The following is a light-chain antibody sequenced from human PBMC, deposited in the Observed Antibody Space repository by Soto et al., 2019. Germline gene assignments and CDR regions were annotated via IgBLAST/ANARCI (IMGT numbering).Light chain of an antibody. CDR1: SSDVESYNL. V-gene: IGLV2-11*01. J-gene: IGLJ1*01. Sequence: QSALTQPASVSGSPGQSITISCTGTSSDVESYNLASWYQQHPGKAPKVMIYDVSKRPSGVPDRFSGSKSGNTASLTLSGLQAEDEADYYCCSYAGSYTFYVFGTGTKVTVL. CDR2: DVS. CDR3: CSYAGSYTFYV.